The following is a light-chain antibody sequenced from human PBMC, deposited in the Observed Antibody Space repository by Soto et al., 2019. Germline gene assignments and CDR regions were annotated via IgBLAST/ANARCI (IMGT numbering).Light chain of an antibody. CDR2: RNN. CDR3: AAWDDSLSGPVL. V-gene: IGLV1-47*01. CDR1: SSDIGSNY. Sequence: QSVLIQAPSASATPGQRVTISCSGSSSDIGSNYVYWYQQFPGRAPKVVIYRNNLRPSGVPDRFSGSRSATSASLAINGLRSEDEADYDCAAWDDSLSGPVLFGGGTKLTVL. J-gene: IGLJ2*01.